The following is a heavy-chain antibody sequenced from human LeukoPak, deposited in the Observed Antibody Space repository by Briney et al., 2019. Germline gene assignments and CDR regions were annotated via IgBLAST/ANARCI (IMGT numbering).Heavy chain of an antibody. CDR2: INTNTGNP. CDR1: GYTFTSYA. V-gene: IGHV7-4-1*02. CDR3: ASFFCTSGLCYYLDY. J-gene: IGHJ4*02. Sequence: ASVKVSCKASGYTFTSYAMNWVRQAPGQGLEWMGWINTNTGNPTYAQGFTGRFVFSLDTAVSTAYLQISSRTAEDTAVYYCASFFCTSGLCYYLDYWGQGTLVTVSS. D-gene: IGHD2-8*01.